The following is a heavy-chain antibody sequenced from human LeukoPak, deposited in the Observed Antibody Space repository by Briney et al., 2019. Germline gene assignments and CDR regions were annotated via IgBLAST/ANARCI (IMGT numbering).Heavy chain of an antibody. D-gene: IGHD2-15*01. CDR2: IYYSGST. V-gene: IGHV4-30-4*02. J-gene: IGHJ4*02. CDR3: VIGVGWQPDY. CDR1: GGSISSGDYY. Sequence: PSETLSLTCTVSGGSISSGDYYWSWIRQPPGKGLEWIGYIYYSGSTYYNPSLKSRVTISVDTSKNQFSLQLRSVTAADTAVYYCVIGVGWQPDYWGQGALVTVSS.